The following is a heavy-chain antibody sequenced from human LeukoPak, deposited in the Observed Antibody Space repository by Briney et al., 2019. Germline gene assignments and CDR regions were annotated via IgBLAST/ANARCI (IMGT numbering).Heavy chain of an antibody. D-gene: IGHD3/OR15-3a*01. CDR3: AKGTDTDYFDY. CDR1: GYTFTSYY. J-gene: IGHJ4*02. Sequence: ASVKVSCKASGYTFTSYYIHWVRQAPGQGLEWMGWINPNNGGTNYAQKFQGRVTMTRDTSISTAYMELSRLRSDDTAVYYCAKGTDTDYFDYGGQGTLVTVSS. V-gene: IGHV1-2*02. CDR2: INPNNGGT.